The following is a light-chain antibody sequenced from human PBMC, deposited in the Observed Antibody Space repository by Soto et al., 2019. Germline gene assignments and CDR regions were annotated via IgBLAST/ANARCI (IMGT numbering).Light chain of an antibody. Sequence: EIVMTQSPATLSVSLGERATLSCRASQSVSSYLAWYQQKPGQAPRLLIYDASNRATGIPARFSGSGSGTDFTLTISSLQPEDFATYYCQQYYSFPWTFGQGTKVDIK. CDR2: DAS. CDR1: QSVSSY. CDR3: QQYYSFPWT. V-gene: IGKV3D-15*01. J-gene: IGKJ1*01.